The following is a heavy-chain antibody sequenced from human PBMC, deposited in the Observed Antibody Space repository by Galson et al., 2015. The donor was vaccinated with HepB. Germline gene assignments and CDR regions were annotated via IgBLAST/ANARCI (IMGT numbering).Heavy chain of an antibody. J-gene: IGHJ3*02. Sequence: TLSLTCTVSGGSISSGGYYWSWIRQHPGMGLEWIGYIYYSGSTYYNPSLKSRLTISLDTSKNQFSLKLSSVAAADTAVYYCARDDRVQGVFDIWGRGTMVTVSS. CDR2: IYYSGST. CDR3: ARDDRVQGVFDI. D-gene: IGHD2-8*01. CDR1: GGSISSGGYY. V-gene: IGHV4-31*03.